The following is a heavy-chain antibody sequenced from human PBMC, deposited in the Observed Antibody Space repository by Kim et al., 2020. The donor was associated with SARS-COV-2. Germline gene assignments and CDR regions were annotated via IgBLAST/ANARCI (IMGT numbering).Heavy chain of an antibody. CDR2: IYHSGST. CDR3: ARDPPFAYDSSGYYFDY. CDR1: GGSISSSNW. J-gene: IGHJ4*02. D-gene: IGHD3-22*01. V-gene: IGHV4-4*02. Sequence: SETLSLTCAVSGGSISSSNWWSWVRQPPGKGLEWIGEIYHSGSTNYNPSLKSRVTISVDKSKNQFSLKLSSVTAADTAVYYCARDPPFAYDSSGYYFDYWGQGTLVTVSS.